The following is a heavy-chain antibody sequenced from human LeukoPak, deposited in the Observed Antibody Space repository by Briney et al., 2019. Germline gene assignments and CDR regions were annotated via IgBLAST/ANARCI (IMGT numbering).Heavy chain of an antibody. J-gene: IGHJ4*02. D-gene: IGHD2-2*01. CDR1: GVSIRSYY. Sequence: PSETLSLTCTVSGVSIRSYYWNWVWQSPGRRLEWIGYMHHSGSSHYNPFLKSRVTISVDTSKNHFSLKLNSVTAADTAVYYCAGGYGSSWSFDHWGQGTLVTVSS. V-gene: IGHV4-59*01. CDR2: MHHSGSS. CDR3: AGGYGSSWSFDH.